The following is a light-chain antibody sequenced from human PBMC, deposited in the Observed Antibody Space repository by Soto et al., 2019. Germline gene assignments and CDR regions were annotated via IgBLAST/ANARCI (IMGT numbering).Light chain of an antibody. CDR2: EVR. J-gene: IGLJ3*02. V-gene: IGLV2-14*01. CDR3: TSYASSSTWV. Sequence: QSVLTQPASVSGSPGQTITISCTGTSSDVGGYNYVSWYQQHPGKAPKVMIYEVRNRPSGVSNRFSGSKSGNTASLTISGLPAEDEADYYCTSYASSSTWVFGGGTKLTVL. CDR1: SSDVGGYNY.